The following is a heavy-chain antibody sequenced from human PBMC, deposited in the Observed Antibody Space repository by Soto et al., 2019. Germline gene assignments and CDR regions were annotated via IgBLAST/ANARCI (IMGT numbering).Heavy chain of an antibody. V-gene: IGHV3-30*04. CDR1: GFTFSTYA. Sequence: PGGSLRLSCAASGFTFSTYAMHWVRQAPGKGLEWVAVISYDGSKKYYADSVKGRFTISRDNSKNTLYLRMNSLRTEDTAVYYCARATLDTTMVWTSYYFDYWGQGALVTVSS. CDR2: ISYDGSKK. CDR3: ARATLDTTMVWTSYYFDY. D-gene: IGHD5-18*01. J-gene: IGHJ4*02.